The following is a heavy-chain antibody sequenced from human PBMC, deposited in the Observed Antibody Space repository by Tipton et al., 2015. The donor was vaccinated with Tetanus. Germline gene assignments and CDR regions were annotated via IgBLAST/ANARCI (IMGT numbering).Heavy chain of an antibody. Sequence: QVQLVQSGAEMKKPGASVKVSCKASGYTFTGYYIYWVRQAPGQGLEWMGWIDPNSGGTVYAQKFQGRVTMTRDTSISTACMELRSLRSDDTAVFYCARDRGDYIYYGMDVWGPGTTVTVS. V-gene: IGHV1-2*02. CDR2: IDPNSGGT. D-gene: IGHD3-22*01. CDR3: ARDRGDYIYYGMDV. J-gene: IGHJ6*02. CDR1: GYTFTGYY.